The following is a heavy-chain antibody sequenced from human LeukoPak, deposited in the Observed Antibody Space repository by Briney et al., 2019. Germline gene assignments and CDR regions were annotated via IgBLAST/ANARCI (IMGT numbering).Heavy chain of an antibody. CDR2: IRGSGGST. CDR3: AKVAGSSGWYGFNWFDP. D-gene: IGHD6-19*01. Sequence: PGGSLRLSCAASGFTFSSYAMSGVRQAPGKGLEWVSAIRGSGGSTYYADPVKGRFTISRDNSKNTLYLQMNSLRAEDTAVYYCAKVAGSSGWYGFNWFDPWGQGTLVTVSS. J-gene: IGHJ5*02. V-gene: IGHV3-23*01. CDR1: GFTFSSYA.